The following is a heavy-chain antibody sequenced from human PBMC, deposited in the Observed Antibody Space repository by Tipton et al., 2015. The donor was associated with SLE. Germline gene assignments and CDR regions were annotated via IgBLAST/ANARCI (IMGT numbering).Heavy chain of an antibody. CDR3: ARAKRFGYGMDV. V-gene: IGHV4-39*01. CDR2: MYYSGNT. CDR1: GVSISSRTYY. D-gene: IGHD3-16*01. Sequence: TLSLTCTVSGVSISSRTYYWGWIRQPPGKGLEWIGSMYYSGNTYYNPSLKSRVTISVDTSKNQFSLKLSSVTAADTAVYYCARAKRFGYGMDVWGQGTTVTVSS. J-gene: IGHJ6*02.